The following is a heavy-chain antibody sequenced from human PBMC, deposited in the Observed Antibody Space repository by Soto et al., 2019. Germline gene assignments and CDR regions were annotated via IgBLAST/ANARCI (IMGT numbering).Heavy chain of an antibody. CDR3: AEGYGGNSFDY. V-gene: IGHV4-39*01. CDR2: IYYSGST. Sequence: QLQLQESGPGLVKPSETLSLTCTVSGGSISSSSYYWGWIRQPPGKGLEWIGSIYYSGSTYYNPSLKSRVTISVDTSKNQFSLKLSSVTAADTAVYSCAEGYGGNSFDYWGQGTLVTVSS. CDR1: GGSISSSSYY. D-gene: IGHD2-15*01. J-gene: IGHJ4*02.